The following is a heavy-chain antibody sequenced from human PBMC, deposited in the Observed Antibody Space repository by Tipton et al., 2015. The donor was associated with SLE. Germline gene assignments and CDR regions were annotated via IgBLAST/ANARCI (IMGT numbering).Heavy chain of an antibody. D-gene: IGHD2-8*02. J-gene: IGHJ6*02. CDR3: AKHRIKYCTGGVCYYYYGMDV. Sequence: SLRLSCAASGFTFSSYGMHWVRQAPGKGLEWVAFIRYDGSNKYYADSVKGRFTISRDNSKNTLYLQMNSLRAEDTAVYYCAKHRIKYCTGGVCYYYYGMDVWGQGTTVTVSS. CDR2: IRYDGSNK. V-gene: IGHV3-30*02. CDR1: GFTFSSYG.